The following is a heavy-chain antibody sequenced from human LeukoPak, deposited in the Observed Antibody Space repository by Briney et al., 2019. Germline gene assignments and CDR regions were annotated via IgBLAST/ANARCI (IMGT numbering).Heavy chain of an antibody. CDR2: MNPNSDNT. J-gene: IGHJ4*02. D-gene: IGHD3-22*01. CDR3: ARGPPYYYDSSGYYY. V-gene: IGHV1-8*01. CDR1: GYTFTSYD. Sequence: GASVKVSCKASGYTFTSYDINWVRQATGQGLEWMGWMNPNSDNTGYAQKFQGRVTMTRNTSISTAYMELSSLRSEDTAVYYCARGPPYYYDSSGYYYWGQGTLVTVSS.